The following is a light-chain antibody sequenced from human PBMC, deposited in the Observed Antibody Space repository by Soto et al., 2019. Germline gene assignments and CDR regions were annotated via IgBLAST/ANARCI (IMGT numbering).Light chain of an antibody. CDR3: QQYNSYWT. V-gene: IGKV1-5*01. CDR1: QSISSW. CDR2: DAS. Sequence: DIQMTQSPSTLSASVGDRVTITCRASQSISSWLAWYQQKPGKAPKLLIYDASSLESGVPSRFSGRGSGTEFTLTISSLQPDYFATYYCQQYNSYWTFGQGTKVDIK. J-gene: IGKJ1*01.